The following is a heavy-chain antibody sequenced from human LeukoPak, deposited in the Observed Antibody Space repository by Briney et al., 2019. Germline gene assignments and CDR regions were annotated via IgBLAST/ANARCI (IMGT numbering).Heavy chain of an antibody. CDR3: AKSNIRIVVVVAADY. CDR1: GFTFDDYA. V-gene: IGHV3-9*01. CDR2: ISWNSGSI. Sequence: PGGSLRLSCAASGFTFDDYAMHWVRQAPGKGLEWVSGISWNSGSIGYADSVKGRFTISRDNSKNTLYLQMNSLRAEDTAVYYCAKSNIRIVVVVAADYWGQGTLVTVSS. D-gene: IGHD2-15*01. J-gene: IGHJ4*02.